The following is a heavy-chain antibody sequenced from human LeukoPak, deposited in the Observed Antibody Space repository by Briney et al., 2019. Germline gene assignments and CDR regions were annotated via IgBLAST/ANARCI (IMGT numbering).Heavy chain of an antibody. V-gene: IGHV3-30*02. Sequence: GGSLRLSCAASGLTFSSYGMHWVRQAPGKGLEWVAFIRYDGSNKYYADSVKGRFTISRDNSKNTLYLQMNSLRAEDTAVYYCAKPPLYCSGGSCYEDYFDYWGQGTLVTVSS. J-gene: IGHJ4*02. CDR1: GLTFSSYG. D-gene: IGHD2-15*01. CDR3: AKPPLYCSGGSCYEDYFDY. CDR2: IRYDGSNK.